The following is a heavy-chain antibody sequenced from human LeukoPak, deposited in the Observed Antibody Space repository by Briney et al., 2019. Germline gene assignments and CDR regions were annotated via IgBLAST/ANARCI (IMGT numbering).Heavy chain of an antibody. CDR3: ARDGVTTATGDYYYYYGMDV. CDR1: GFTFSSYS. CDR2: ISSSSSTI. Sequence: GGSLRLSCAASGFTFSSYSMNWVRQAPGKGLEWVSYISSSSSTIYYADSVKGRFTISRDNAKNSLYLQMNSLRAEDTAVYYCARDGVTTATGDYYYYYGMDVWGQGTTVTVSS. D-gene: IGHD3-22*01. J-gene: IGHJ6*02. V-gene: IGHV3-48*04.